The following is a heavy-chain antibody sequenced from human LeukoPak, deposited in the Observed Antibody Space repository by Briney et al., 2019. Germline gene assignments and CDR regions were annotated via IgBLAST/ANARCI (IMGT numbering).Heavy chain of an antibody. CDR1: GFIVSSNY. V-gene: IGHV3-53*01. D-gene: IGHD3-9*01. CDR2: IYSGGTT. CDR3: AKDFLLTDGWFDP. J-gene: IGHJ5*02. Sequence: TGGSLRLSCAASGFIVSSNYMSWVRQAPGKGLEWVSVIYSGGTTHHADSVKDRFTISRDNSKNTLYLQMNSLRAEDTAVYYCAKDFLLTDGWFDPWGQGTLVTVSS.